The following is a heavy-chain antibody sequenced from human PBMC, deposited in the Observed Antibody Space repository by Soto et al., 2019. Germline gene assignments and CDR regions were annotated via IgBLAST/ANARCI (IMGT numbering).Heavy chain of an antibody. J-gene: IGHJ6*02. Sequence: EVQLVESGGGLVQPGGSLRLSCAASGFTFSSYSMNWVRQAPGKGLEWVSDISSSSSTIYYADSVKGRFTISRDNAKNSLYLQMNSRRAEDTAVYYCARDCSGGSCYSRTYGMDVWGQGTTVTVS. CDR2: ISSSSSTI. CDR1: GFTFSSYS. D-gene: IGHD2-15*01. V-gene: IGHV3-48*01. CDR3: ARDCSGGSCYSRTYGMDV.